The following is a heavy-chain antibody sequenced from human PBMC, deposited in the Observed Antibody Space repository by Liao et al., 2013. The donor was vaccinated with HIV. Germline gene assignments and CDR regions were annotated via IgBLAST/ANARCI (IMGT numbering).Heavy chain of an antibody. J-gene: IGHJ4*02. Sequence: QVQLQESGPGLVKPSETLSLTCTVSGGSISSYYWSWIRQPAGKGLEWIGRIYSSGSANYNPSLKSRVTMSVDTSKNQFSLKLSSVTAADTAVYYCARGARYYYDSSGSGTFDYWGQGTLVTVSS. V-gene: IGHV4-4*07. CDR3: ARGARYYYDSSGSGTFDY. CDR1: GGSISSYY. D-gene: IGHD3-22*01. CDR2: IYSSGSA.